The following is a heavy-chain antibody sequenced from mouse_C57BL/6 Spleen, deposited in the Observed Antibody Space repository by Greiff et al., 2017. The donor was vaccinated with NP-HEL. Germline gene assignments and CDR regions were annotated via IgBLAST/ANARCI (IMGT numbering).Heavy chain of an antibody. J-gene: IGHJ2*01. CDR1: GFNITDDY. D-gene: IGHD2-5*01. V-gene: IGHV14-4*01. Sequence: VQLQQSGAELVRPGASVKLSCTASGFNITDDYMHWVKQRPEQGLEWIGWIDPENGDTEYASKFQGKATITADTSSNTAYLQLSSLTSEDTAVYYCTTTDSNYEDYFDYWGQGTTLTVSS. CDR3: TTTDSNYEDYFDY. CDR2: IDPENGDT.